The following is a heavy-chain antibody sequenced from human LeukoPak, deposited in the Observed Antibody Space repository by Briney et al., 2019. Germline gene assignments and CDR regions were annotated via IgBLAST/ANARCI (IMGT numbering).Heavy chain of an antibody. CDR3: AKWGDYDVLTGYYVSDY. J-gene: IGHJ4*02. CDR1: GFIFSHYA. D-gene: IGHD3-9*01. CDR2: ITGSGGST. V-gene: IGHV3-23*01. Sequence: GGSLRLSCAASGFIFSHYAMSWVRQAPGKGLEWVSAITGSGGSTYYADSVKGRFTISRDNSKNTLYLQMNSLRAEDTAVYYCAKWGDYDVLTGYYVSDYWGQGTLVTVSS.